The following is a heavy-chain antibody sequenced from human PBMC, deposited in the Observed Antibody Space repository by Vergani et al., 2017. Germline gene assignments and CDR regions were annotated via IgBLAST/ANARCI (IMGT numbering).Heavy chain of an antibody. J-gene: IGHJ3*02. CDR2: IIPIFGTA. CDR3: ASIEMATVGDAFDI. Sequence: QVQLVQSGAEVKKPGSSVKVSCKASGGTFSSYAISWVRQAPGQGLERMGRIIPIFGTANYAQKFQGRVTITADKSTSTAYMELSSLRSEDTAVYYCASIEMATVGDAFDIWGQGTMVTVSS. V-gene: IGHV1-69*14. CDR1: GGTFSSYA. D-gene: IGHD5-24*01.